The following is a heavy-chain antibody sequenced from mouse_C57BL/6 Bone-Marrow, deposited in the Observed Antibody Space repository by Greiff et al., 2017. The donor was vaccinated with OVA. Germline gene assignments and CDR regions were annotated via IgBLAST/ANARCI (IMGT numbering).Heavy chain of an antibody. CDR1: GYTFTSYW. CDR2: IYPGNSDT. D-gene: IGHD2-3*01. V-gene: IGHV1-5*01. J-gene: IGHJ2*01. CDR3: AHQWLLRGNYFDY. Sequence: VQLQQSGTVLARPGASVKMSCKTSGYTFTSYWMHWVKQRPGQGLEWIGAIYPGNSDTSYNQKFKGKAKLTAVTSASTAYMELSSLTNEDSAVYYCAHQWLLRGNYFDYWGQGTTLTVSS.